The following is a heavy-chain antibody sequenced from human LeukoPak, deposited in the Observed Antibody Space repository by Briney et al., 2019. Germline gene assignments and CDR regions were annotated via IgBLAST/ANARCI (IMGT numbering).Heavy chain of an antibody. J-gene: IGHJ5*02. D-gene: IGHD3-16*01. CDR1: EFTFSGNY. V-gene: IGHV3-66*02. CDR3: AKGDKMLTWRRTYNRFDP. Sequence: GGSRRLSGAASEFTFSGNYMTWFGKAPGKRLEGFSFIYSGRSTYYADSVRGRFTISRDNSKNTLYLQMNSLRAEDTAVYFCAKGDKMLTWRRTYNRFDPWGQGTLVTVSS. CDR2: IYSGRST.